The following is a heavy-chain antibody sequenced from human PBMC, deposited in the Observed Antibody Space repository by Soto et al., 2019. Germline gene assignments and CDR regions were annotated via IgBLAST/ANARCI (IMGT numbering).Heavy chain of an antibody. Sequence: ASLKGSCKASGGTFSSYTISWVRQAPGQGLEWMGIINPSGGSTSYAQKFQGRVTMTRDTSTSTVYMELSSLRSEDTAVYYCASGDTNSSRWYECLDPWGQGTLLTVSS. CDR1: GGTFSSYT. CDR3: ASGDTNSSRWYECLDP. J-gene: IGHJ5*02. V-gene: IGHV1-46*01. D-gene: IGHD6-13*01. CDR2: INPSGGST.